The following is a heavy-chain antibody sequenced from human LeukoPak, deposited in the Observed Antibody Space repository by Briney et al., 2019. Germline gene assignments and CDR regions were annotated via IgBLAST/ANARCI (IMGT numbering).Heavy chain of an antibody. V-gene: IGHV4-39*01. CDR2: IDYSGNT. CDR1: GDSIRSNNYH. CDR3: VRRVNTYGGWFDR. Sequence: SETLSLTCSVSGDSIRSNNYHWGWIRPSPGKGLEWIGTIDYSGNTYYNPSLNSRVTISADTSRNQFSLKLSAVTAADTAICYCVRRVNTYGGWFDRWGQGALVTVSS. J-gene: IGHJ5*02. D-gene: IGHD5-18*01.